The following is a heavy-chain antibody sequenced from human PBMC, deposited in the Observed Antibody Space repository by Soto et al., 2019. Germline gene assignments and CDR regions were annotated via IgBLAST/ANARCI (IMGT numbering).Heavy chain of an antibody. Sequence: ASVKVSCKXSGYTFTSYAMHWVRQAPGQRLEWMGWINAGNGNTKYSQKFQGRVTITRDTSASTAYMELSSLRSEDTAVYYCARTIVVVTAAFDIWGQGTMVTVSS. CDR1: GYTFTSYA. V-gene: IGHV1-3*01. CDR2: INAGNGNT. J-gene: IGHJ3*02. CDR3: ARTIVVVTAAFDI. D-gene: IGHD2-21*02.